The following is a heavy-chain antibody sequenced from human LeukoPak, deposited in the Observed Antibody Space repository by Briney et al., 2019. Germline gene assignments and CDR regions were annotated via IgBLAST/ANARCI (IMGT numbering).Heavy chain of an antibody. J-gene: IGHJ4*02. Sequence: ASVKVSCKASGYTFTSYGISWVRQASGQGLEWMGWISAYNGNTNYAQKLQGRVTMTTDTSTSTAYMELRSLRSDDTAVYYCARGAQDIVVVPAAMAGLDYWGQGTLVTVSS. CDR2: ISAYNGNT. V-gene: IGHV1-18*01. CDR3: ARGAQDIVVVPAAMAGLDY. D-gene: IGHD2-2*01. CDR1: GYTFTSYG.